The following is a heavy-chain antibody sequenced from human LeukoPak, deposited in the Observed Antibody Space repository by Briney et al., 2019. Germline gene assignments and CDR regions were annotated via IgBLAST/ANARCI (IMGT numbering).Heavy chain of an antibody. J-gene: IGHJ6*03. CDR3: ARSDITGTPSSDSYYFYYMDV. CDR1: GGTFSTFA. Sequence: SVKVSCKGSGGTFSTFAIHWVRQAPGQGLEWMGGIVPFFGTSSSAQKFQGRVTITSDESTSTAYMELSGLRSEDTVVYYCARSDITGTPSSDSYYFYYMDVWGKGTAVTVSS. CDR2: IVPFFGTS. D-gene: IGHD1-7*01. V-gene: IGHV1-69*13.